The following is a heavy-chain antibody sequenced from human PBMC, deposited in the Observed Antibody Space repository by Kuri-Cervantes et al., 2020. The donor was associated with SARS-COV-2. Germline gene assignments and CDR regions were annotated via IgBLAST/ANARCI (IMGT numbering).Heavy chain of an antibody. Sequence: GGSLRLSCSASGFSFSSYAMHWVRQPPGKGLEYVSAISSNGGSTYYADSVKGRFTISRDNSKSTLYLQMSSLRAEDTAVYYCARDYGSGPSGAYYYYGMDVWGQGTTVTVSS. V-gene: IGHV3-64D*08. CDR3: ARDYGSGPSGAYYYYGMDV. CDR1: GFSFSSYA. CDR2: ISSNGGST. J-gene: IGHJ6*02. D-gene: IGHD3-10*01.